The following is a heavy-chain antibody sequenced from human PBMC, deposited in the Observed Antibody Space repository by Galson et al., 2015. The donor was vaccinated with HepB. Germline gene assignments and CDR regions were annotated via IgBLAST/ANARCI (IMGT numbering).Heavy chain of an antibody. CDR2: TYYRSKWYN. CDR1: GYSVSSDRVA. Sequence: CSISGYSVSSDRVAWNWIRQSPSRGLEWLGRTYYRSKWYNDYAVSVKSRITISPDTSKNQFSLHLNSVIPEDTAVYYCARDRGSSWNYHYYAMDVWGQGTTVTVSS. CDR3: ARDRGSSWNYHYYAMDV. D-gene: IGHD6-13*01. V-gene: IGHV6-1*01. J-gene: IGHJ6*02.